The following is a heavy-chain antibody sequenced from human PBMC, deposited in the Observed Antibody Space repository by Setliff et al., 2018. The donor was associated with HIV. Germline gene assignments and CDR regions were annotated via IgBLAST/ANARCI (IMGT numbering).Heavy chain of an antibody. CDR3: ARRPGGITRARLDN. D-gene: IGHD3-16*01. V-gene: IGHV4-34*01. Sequence: PSETLSLTCAVYGESFSRYYFTWIRQAPGRGLEWIGEINHSAFTKYNPSLASRVTMSMDTSKNQFSLLLSSVTAADTAMYFCARRPGGITRARLDNWGQGTLVTVSS. CDR1: GESFSRYY. J-gene: IGHJ4*02. CDR2: INHSAFT.